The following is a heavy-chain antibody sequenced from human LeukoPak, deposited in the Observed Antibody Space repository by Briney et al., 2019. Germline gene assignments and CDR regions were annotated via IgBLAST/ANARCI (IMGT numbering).Heavy chain of an antibody. CDR1: GYTFTSYD. J-gene: IGHJ3*02. CDR3: ASDYGADRLAFDI. D-gene: IGHD4-17*01. CDR2: MNPNSGNT. Sequence: GASVKVSCKASGYTFTSYDINWVRQATGQGLEWMGWMNPNSGNTGYAQKFQGRVTMTRNTSISTAYMELSSLRSENTAVYYCASDYGADRLAFDIWGQGTMVTVSS. V-gene: IGHV1-8*01.